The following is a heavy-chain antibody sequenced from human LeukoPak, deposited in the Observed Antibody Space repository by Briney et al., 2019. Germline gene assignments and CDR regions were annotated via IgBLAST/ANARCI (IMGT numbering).Heavy chain of an antibody. CDR1: GFTFSNYA. CDR2: TSGSGGST. D-gene: IGHD2-8*01. CDR3: AKEVNTKWAYLDY. Sequence: GRSLRLSCAASGFTFSNYAMSWVRQAPGKGLEWVSGTSGSGGSTYYVDSVNGRFTISRDSSKNTLYLQMNSLRAEDTAVYYCAKEVNTKWAYLDYWGQGTLVTVSS. J-gene: IGHJ4*02. V-gene: IGHV3-23*01.